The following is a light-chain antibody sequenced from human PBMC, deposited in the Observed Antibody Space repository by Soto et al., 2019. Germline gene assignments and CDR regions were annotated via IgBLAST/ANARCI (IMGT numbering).Light chain of an antibody. Sequence: DIPMTQSPPTLSASVADRVTITCRASQSISKWLAWYQQKPGKAPKLLIYQASILQNGVPSRFSGTRSGTEFTLTIDSLQPDDFATYYCQHYKSFSEVAFGGGTTVEIK. CDR3: QHYKSFSEVA. CDR2: QAS. V-gene: IGKV1-5*03. J-gene: IGKJ4*01. CDR1: QSISKW.